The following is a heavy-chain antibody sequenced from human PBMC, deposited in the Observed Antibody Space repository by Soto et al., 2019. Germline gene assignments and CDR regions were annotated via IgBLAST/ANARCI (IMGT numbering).Heavy chain of an antibody. CDR2: ISGSGGST. V-gene: IGHV3-23*01. CDR3: ARSTPIDFWSGAIDY. D-gene: IGHD3-3*01. J-gene: IGHJ4*02. Sequence: EVQLLESGGGLVQPGGSLRLSCAASGFTFSSYAMSWVRQAPGKGLEWVSAISGSGGSTYYADSVKGRFTISSDNSKYTLYLQMNGLRAEDTAVYYCARSTPIDFWSGAIDYWGQGTLVTVSS. CDR1: GFTFSSYA.